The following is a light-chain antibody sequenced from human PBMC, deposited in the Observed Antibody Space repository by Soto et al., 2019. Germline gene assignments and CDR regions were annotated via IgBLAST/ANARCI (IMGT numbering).Light chain of an antibody. CDR2: EVS. V-gene: IGLV2-14*01. Sequence: QSALTQPASVSGSPGQSITISCTGTSSDAGGYNSVSWYQQHPGKAPKLIIYEVSNRPSGVSNRFSGSKSGNTASLTISGLQAEDEADYYCSSYTSSSLYVFGTGTKLTVL. CDR1: SSDAGGYNS. CDR3: SSYTSSSLYV. J-gene: IGLJ1*01.